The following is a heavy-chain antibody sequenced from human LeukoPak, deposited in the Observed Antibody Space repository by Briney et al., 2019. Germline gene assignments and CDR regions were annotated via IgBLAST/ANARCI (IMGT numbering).Heavy chain of an antibody. CDR1: GGSISSSRYY. D-gene: IGHD3-10*01. V-gene: IGHV4-39*01. J-gene: IGHJ4*02. CDR2: VYYSGST. Sequence: PSEPLSLTCTVSGGSISSSRYYRGWIRQPPGKGLEWLGSVYYSGSTYYNPSLKSRLTISVDTSKNQSSLKLSSVTAADTSVYYCARHGYYDSGSYYYFDYWGQGALVTVSS. CDR3: ARHGYYDSGSYYYFDY.